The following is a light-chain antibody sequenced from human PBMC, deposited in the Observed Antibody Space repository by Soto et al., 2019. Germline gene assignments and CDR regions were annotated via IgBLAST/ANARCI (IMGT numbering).Light chain of an antibody. CDR1: QSISSW. Sequence: STLSASAADRVTITWRASQSISSWLAWYQQKPGKAPKLLIYDASSLESGVPSRFSGSGSGTEFTLTISSLQPDEVETYYGQQYNSYPWTFAQGTRWIS. J-gene: IGKJ1*01. CDR2: DAS. CDR3: QQYNSYPWT. V-gene: IGKV1-5*01.